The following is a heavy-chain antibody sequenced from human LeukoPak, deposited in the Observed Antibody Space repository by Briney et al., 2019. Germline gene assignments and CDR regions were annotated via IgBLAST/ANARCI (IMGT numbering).Heavy chain of an antibody. CDR3: ARDILTEHSGYEQRDY. J-gene: IGHJ4*02. CDR2: ISYDGSNK. D-gene: IGHD5-12*01. V-gene: IGHV3-30-3*01. CDR1: GFTFSSYA. Sequence: PGGSLRLSCAASGFTFSSYAMHWVRQAPGKGLEWVAVISYDGSNKYYADSVKGRFTISRDNSKNTLYLQMNSLRAEDTAVYYCARDILTEHSGYEQRDYWGQGTLVTVSS.